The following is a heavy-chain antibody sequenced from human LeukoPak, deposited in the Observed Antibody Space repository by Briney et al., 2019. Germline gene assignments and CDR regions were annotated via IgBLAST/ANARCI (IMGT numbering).Heavy chain of an antibody. V-gene: IGHV3-48*01. D-gene: IGHD3-22*01. J-gene: IGHJ4*02. CDR3: ARCLGTIDSSNFDY. Sequence: GGSLRLSCAASGFTFSSYSMNWVRQAPGKGLEWVSYISSSSSTIYYADSVKGRFTISRDNAKNSLYLQMNSLRAEDTAVYYCARCLGTIDSSNFDYWGQGTLVTVSS. CDR1: GFTFSSYS. CDR2: ISSSSSTI.